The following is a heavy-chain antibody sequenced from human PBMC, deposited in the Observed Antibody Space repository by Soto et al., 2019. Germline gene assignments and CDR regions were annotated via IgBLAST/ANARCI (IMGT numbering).Heavy chain of an antibody. Sequence: QMQLVESGGGLVEPGGSLRLSCEASGFTFSNHYMSWIRQAPGKGLEWVSYISRSGSTIYYADSVRGRFTISRDNSKNSLCLQMDSLRAEDTAMYYCGRDPELWDENVATRPSIYYYGMDVWGQGTTVTVSS. CDR1: GFTFSNHY. CDR3: GRDPELWDENVATRPSIYYYGMDV. CDR2: ISRSGSTI. V-gene: IGHV3-11*01. D-gene: IGHD5-18*01. J-gene: IGHJ6*02.